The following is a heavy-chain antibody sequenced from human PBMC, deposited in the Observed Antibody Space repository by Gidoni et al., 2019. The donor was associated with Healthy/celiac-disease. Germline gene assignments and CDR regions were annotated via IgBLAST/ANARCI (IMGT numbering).Heavy chain of an antibody. J-gene: IGHJ4*02. V-gene: IGHV3-30*18. D-gene: IGHD3-3*01. CDR2: IAYDGSNK. Sequence: QVQLVESGGGVVQPGRSLRLSCAASGFPFSSYGLHWGRQAQGKGLEWVAVIAYDGSNKYYADSMKGRFTISRDNSKNTLYLQMNSLRAEDTAVYYCAKDSDFWSGYYTGPGDYWGQGTLVTVSS. CDR3: AKDSDFWSGYYTGPGDY. CDR1: GFPFSSYG.